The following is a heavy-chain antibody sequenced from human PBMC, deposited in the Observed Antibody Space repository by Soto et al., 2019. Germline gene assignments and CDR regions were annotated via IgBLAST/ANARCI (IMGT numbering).Heavy chain of an antibody. V-gene: IGHV4-31*03. CDR3: ARVGYCSGGSCYFNYYYYGMDV. J-gene: IGHJ6*02. CDR2: IYYSGST. Sequence: PSETLPLTCTVSGGSISSGGYYWSWIRQHPGKGLEWIGYIYYSGSTYYNPSLKSRVTISVDTSKNQFSLKLSSVTAADTAVYYFARVGYCSGGSCYFNYYYYGMDVWGQGTTVTVSS. D-gene: IGHD2-15*01. CDR1: GGSISSGGYY.